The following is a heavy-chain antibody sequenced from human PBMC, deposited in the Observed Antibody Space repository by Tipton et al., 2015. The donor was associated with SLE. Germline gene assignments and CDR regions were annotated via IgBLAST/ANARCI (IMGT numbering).Heavy chain of an antibody. D-gene: IGHD2-15*01. J-gene: IGHJ4*02. CDR3: ARDRIRAPPRPLGS. CDR2: INPSGGST. V-gene: IGHV1-46*01. CDR1: GYTFTSYY. Sequence: QSGAEVKKPGASVKVSCKASGYTFTSYYMHWVRQAPGQGLEWMGMINPSGGSTSYAQKFQGRVSMTRDTSTSTVYMELSSLRSGDTAVFSWARDRIRAPPRPLGSWGQGPLVPVPS.